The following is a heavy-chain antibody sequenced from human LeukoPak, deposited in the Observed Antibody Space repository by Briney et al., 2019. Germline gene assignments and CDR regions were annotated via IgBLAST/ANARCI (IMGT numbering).Heavy chain of an antibody. Sequence: KHGESLKISCKDSGYSFTTYWIGWVRQMPGKGLEWMGIIYPGDSDTRYSPSFQGQVTISAAKSISTAYLQWSSLKASDTAMYYCARHTYDSSGYSPFDYWGQGTLVTVSS. CDR3: ARHTYDSSGYSPFDY. V-gene: IGHV5-51*01. D-gene: IGHD3-22*01. J-gene: IGHJ4*02. CDR1: GYSFTTYW. CDR2: IYPGDSDT.